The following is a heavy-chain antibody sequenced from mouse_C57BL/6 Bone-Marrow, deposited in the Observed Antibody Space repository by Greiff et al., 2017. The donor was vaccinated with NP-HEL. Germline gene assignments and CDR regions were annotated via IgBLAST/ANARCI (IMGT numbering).Heavy chain of an antibody. V-gene: IGHV1-26*01. CDR2: INPNNGGT. Sequence: EVQLQQSGPELVKPGASVKISCKASGYTFTDYEMNWVKQSHGKSLEWIGYINPNNGGTSYNQKFKGKATLTLDKSSSTAYMELSSLTTEDSEVYDRARGERGRVPYYAMDYWGQGTSVTVSS. CDR1: GYTFTDYE. CDR3: ARGERGRVPYYAMDY. D-gene: IGHD2-13*01. J-gene: IGHJ4*01.